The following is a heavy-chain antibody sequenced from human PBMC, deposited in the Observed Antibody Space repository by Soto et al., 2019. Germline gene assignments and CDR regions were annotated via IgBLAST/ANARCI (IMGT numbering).Heavy chain of an antibody. CDR3: AGCLYGDNRGYEIDP. J-gene: IGHJ5*02. CDR2: IIPIFGIV. Sequence: VQLVQSGAAVRQPGSSVKVSCKASGGTFSSYAISWVRPAPGQGLAWMGGIIPIFGIVNYAQKFQGRGTITADASTRTAYMELSGLGSEDRAVYCWAGCLYGDNRGYEIDPWGQGTLLTVSS. V-gene: IGHV1-69*01. CDR1: GGTFSSYA. D-gene: IGHD4-17*01.